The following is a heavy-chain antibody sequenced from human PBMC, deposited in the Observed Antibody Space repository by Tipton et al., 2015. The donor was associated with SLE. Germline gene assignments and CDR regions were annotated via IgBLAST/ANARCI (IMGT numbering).Heavy chain of an antibody. D-gene: IGHD3-3*01. CDR1: GGSISSGSYY. CDR2: IYYTGNT. J-gene: IGHJ6*03. CDR3: VRAVSGYFNFCYMDV. V-gene: IGHV4-61*09. Sequence: LRLSCTVSGGSISSGSYYWSWIRQPAGKGLEWIGHIYYTGNTNYNPSLESRVTISVDTSNNQFSLRLSSVTASDTAVYYCVRAVSGYFNFCYMDVWGRGTTVTISS.